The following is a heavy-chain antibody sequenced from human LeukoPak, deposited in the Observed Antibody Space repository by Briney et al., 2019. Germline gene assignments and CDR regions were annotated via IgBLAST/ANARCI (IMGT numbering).Heavy chain of an antibody. CDR2: IVVGSGNT. CDR3: AADSRFLEWLTPDYYYYYYYVDV. J-gene: IGHJ6*03. V-gene: IGHV1-58*01. CDR1: GFTFTSSA. Sequence: ASVKVSCKASGFTFTSSAVQWVRQARGQRLEWIGWIVVGSGNTNYAQKFQERVTITRDMSTSTAYMELSSLRSEDTAVYYCAADSRFLEWLTPDYYYYYYYVDVWGKGTTVTVSS. D-gene: IGHD3-3*01.